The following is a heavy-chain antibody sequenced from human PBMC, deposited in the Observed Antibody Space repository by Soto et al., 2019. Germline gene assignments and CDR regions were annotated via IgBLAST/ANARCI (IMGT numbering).Heavy chain of an antibody. D-gene: IGHD2-2*01. J-gene: IGHJ6*04. CDR1: GFTFDNYA. CDR2: ISWDSGSI. Sequence: ALRLSCAASGFTFDNYAMHWVRQAPWKGLEWVSGISWDSGSIDYADSGRGRFTISRDNARNSLYLRMSSLRPEDTALYYCARQGYCSSTSCYPWNSXGMDVXGXGTTVTVSS. V-gene: IGHV3-9*01. CDR3: ARQGYCSSTSCYPWNSXGMDV.